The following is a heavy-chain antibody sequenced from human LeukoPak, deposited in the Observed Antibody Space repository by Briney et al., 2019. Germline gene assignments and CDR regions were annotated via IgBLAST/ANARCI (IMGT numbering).Heavy chain of an antibody. D-gene: IGHD2-2*01. J-gene: IGHJ4*02. CDR1: GGSISSSSYY. CDR3: ARRVPAATDY. CDR2: IYYSGST. Sequence: SETLSLTCTVSGGSISSSSYYWGWIRQPPGKGLEWIGSIYYSGSTYYNPSLKSRVTISVDTSKNQFSLKLSSVTAADTAVYYCARRVPAATDYWGQGTLVTVSS. V-gene: IGHV4-39*07.